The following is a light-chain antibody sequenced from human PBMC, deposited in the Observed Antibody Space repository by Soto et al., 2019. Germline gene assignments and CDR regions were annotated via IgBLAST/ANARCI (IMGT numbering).Light chain of an antibody. CDR2: GAS. V-gene: IGKV3-20*01. J-gene: IGKJ2*01. CDR1: QNVSSSY. CDR3: QQYGSALYT. Sequence: EIVLTQSPGTLSFSPGERATLSCRASQNVSSSYLAWYQQKPGQAPRLLIYGASSRATGIPDRFSGSGSGTDFTLTINRLQPEDFSLNYWQQYGSALYTYAQRTKVDIK.